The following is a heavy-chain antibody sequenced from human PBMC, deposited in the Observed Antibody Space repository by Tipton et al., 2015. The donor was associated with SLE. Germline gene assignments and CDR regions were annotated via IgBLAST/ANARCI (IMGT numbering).Heavy chain of an antibody. D-gene: IGHD6-19*01. CDR3: ARRGSGYPFDY. J-gene: IGHJ4*02. Sequence: LRLSCTVSGGSISSSSYYWGWIRQPPGKGLEWIGSIYYSGNTYYNPSLKSRVTISVDTSKNHFSLKLSSVTAADTAVYYCARRGSGYPFDYWGQGTLVTVSS. V-gene: IGHV4-39*02. CDR2: IYYSGNT. CDR1: GGSISSSSYY.